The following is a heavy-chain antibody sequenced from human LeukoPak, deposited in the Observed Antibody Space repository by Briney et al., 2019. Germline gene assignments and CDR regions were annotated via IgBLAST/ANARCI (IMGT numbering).Heavy chain of an antibody. Sequence: PSETLSLTCTVSGGSISSYYWSWIRQPPGKGLEYIGYMYYSGSTNYNPSLKSRVAISVDSSKNQFSLNLSSVTAADTAVYFCARLGSGNSAFDIWGQGTMVTVSS. CDR1: GGSISSYY. CDR2: MYYSGST. V-gene: IGHV4-59*08. D-gene: IGHD3-10*01. CDR3: ARLGSGNSAFDI. J-gene: IGHJ3*02.